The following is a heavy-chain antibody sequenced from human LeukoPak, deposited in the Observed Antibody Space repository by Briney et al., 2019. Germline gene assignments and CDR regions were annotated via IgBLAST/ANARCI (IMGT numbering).Heavy chain of an antibody. D-gene: IGHD2-15*01. V-gene: IGHV1-69*04. CDR1: GGTFSSYA. CDR2: IIPIFGIA. CDR3: ASWFRYCSGGSCYNGMDV. Sequence: EASVKVSCKASGGTFSSYAISWVRQAPGQGLEWMGRIIPIFGIANYAQKFQGRVTITADKSTSTAYMELSSLRSEDTAVYYCASWFRYCSGGSCYNGMDVWGQGTTVTVSS. J-gene: IGHJ6*02.